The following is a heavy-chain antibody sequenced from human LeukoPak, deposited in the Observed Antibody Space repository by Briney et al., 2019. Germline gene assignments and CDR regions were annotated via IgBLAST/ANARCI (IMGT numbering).Heavy chain of an antibody. CDR3: ARDYGDLPYYYYGMDV. D-gene: IGHD4-17*01. CDR2: IYYSGST. V-gene: IGHV4-59*01. Sequence: SETLSLTCTVSGDSISSSYWSWIRQPPGKGLEWIGYIYYSGSTNYNPSLKSRVTISVDTSKNQFSLKLSSVTAADTAVYYCARDYGDLPYYYYGMDVWGQGTTVTVSS. CDR1: GDSISSSY. J-gene: IGHJ6*02.